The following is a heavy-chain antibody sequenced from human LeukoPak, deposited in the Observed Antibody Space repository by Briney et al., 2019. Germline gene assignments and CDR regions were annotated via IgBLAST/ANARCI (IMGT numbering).Heavy chain of an antibody. Sequence: GGSLRLSCAASGFTFSSYGMHWVRQAPGKGLEWVAVIWYDGSNKYYADSVKGRFTISRDNSKNTLYLQINNLRAEDTAVYYCARGDYYYDSSGYYYVWGQGTLVTVSS. D-gene: IGHD3-22*01. CDR3: ARGDYYYDSSGYYYV. V-gene: IGHV3-33*01. CDR2: IWYDGSNK. J-gene: IGHJ4*02. CDR1: GFTFSSYG.